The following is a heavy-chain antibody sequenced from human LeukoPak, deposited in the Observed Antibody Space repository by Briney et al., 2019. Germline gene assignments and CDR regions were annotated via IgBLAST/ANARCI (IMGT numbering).Heavy chain of an antibody. J-gene: IGHJ6*03. D-gene: IGHD1-26*01. V-gene: IGHV4-4*07. Sequence: PSETLSLTRTVSGGSISTYYWSWIRQPAGKGLEWIGRIYTSGSTNYNPSLKSRVTMSVDTSKNQFSLKLSSVTAADTAVYYCASGAYSYYYMDVWGKGTTVTISS. CDR3: ASGAYSYYYMDV. CDR1: GGSISTYY. CDR2: IYTSGST.